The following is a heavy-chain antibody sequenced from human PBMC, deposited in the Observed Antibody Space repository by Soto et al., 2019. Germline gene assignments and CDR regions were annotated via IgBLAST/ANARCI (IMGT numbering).Heavy chain of an antibody. Sequence: PSXTLSLTCAVSGGSISSGGYSWSWIRQPPGKGLEWIGYIYHSGSTYYNPSLKSRVTISVDRSKNQFSLNLSSVTAADTAVYYCARGMTTVTTYDYWGQGTLVTVSS. CDR2: IYHSGST. CDR1: GGSISSGGYS. D-gene: IGHD4-4*01. V-gene: IGHV4-30-2*01. CDR3: ARGMTTVTTYDY. J-gene: IGHJ4*02.